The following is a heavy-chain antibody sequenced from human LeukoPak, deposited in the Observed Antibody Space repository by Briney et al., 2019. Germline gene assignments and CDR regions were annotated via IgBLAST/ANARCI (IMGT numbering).Heavy chain of an antibody. V-gene: IGHV4-59*01. CDR1: GTSINDYY. Sequence: SETLSLTCTASGTSINDYYWSWIRQPPGKRLEWIGYIYFSGHTNYSPPLKSRVTMSLDATRDHFSLQLNSVTAADTAVYYCARGHGYSGHALAYWGQGILVTVSS. CDR3: ARGHGYSGHALAY. J-gene: IGHJ4*02. CDR2: IYFSGHT. D-gene: IGHD5-12*01.